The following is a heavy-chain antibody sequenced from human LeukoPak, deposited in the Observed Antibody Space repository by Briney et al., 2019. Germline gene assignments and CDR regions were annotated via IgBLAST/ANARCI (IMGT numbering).Heavy chain of an antibody. J-gene: IGHJ4*02. Sequence: GGSLRLSCAASGFTFSSYAMSWVRQAPGKGLEWVSAISGSGGSTYYADSVKGRLTISRDNSKNTLYLQMNSLRAEDTAVYYCAKDSTNYDFWSGYYDRFTQREYWGQGTLVTVSS. CDR2: ISGSGGST. CDR1: GFTFSSYA. CDR3: AKDSTNYDFWSGYYDRFTQREY. D-gene: IGHD3-3*01. V-gene: IGHV3-23*01.